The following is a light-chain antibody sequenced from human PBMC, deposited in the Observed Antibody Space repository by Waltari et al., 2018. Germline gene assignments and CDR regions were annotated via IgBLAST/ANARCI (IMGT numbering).Light chain of an antibody. CDR3: QQYNNNSPLT. CDR1: QSISTW. J-gene: IGKJ3*01. CDR2: KAS. Sequence: DIQMTQSPSTLSASVGDRVTITCRASQSISTWLAWDQQKPRKAPKLLIYKASSLRSGVPSRFSGSGSGTEFTLTISSLQPDDFATYYCQQYNNNSPLTFGPGTKVDIK. V-gene: IGKV1-5*03.